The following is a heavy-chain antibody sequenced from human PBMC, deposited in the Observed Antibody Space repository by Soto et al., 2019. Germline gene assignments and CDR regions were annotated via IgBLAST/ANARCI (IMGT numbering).Heavy chain of an antibody. CDR2: IRSKAYGGTT. V-gene: IGHV3-49*03. CDR1: GFTFGDYA. CDR3: TREVVPRRDGYNPGRNYYFDY. J-gene: IGHJ4*02. D-gene: IGHD5-12*01. Sequence: PGGSLILSCTASGFTFGDYAMSWFRQAPGKGLEWVGFIRSKAYGGTTEYAASVKGRFTISRDDSKSIAYLQMNSLKTEDTAVYYCTREVVPRRDGYNPGRNYYFDYWGQGTLVTVSS.